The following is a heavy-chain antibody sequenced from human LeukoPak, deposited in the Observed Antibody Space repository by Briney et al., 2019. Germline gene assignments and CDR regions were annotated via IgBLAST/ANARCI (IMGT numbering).Heavy chain of an antibody. CDR3: ARALGVATTRDMVDI. CDR1: GFTFSSYG. J-gene: IGHJ3*02. D-gene: IGHD5-12*01. CDR2: IHHDGSNK. V-gene: IGHV3-30*02. Sequence: GGSLRLSCAASGFTFSSYGMHWVRQAPGKGLDWVAFIHHDGSNKYYADSVKGRFTISRDNSKNTLYLQMNSLRSEDTAVYYCARALGVATTRDMVDIWGQGTMVTVSS.